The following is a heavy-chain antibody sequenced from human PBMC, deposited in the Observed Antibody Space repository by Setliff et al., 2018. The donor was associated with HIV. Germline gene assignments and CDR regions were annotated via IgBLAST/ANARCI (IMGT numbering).Heavy chain of an antibody. V-gene: IGHV3-11*04. CDR2: ISSSDNTM. J-gene: IGHJ4*02. D-gene: IGHD4-17*01. CDR3: AREKFENGDYEFVSTFDS. Sequence: PGGSLRLSCAASGFTFSVFSMSWIRQAPGKGLEWISYISSSDNTMYYADSVKGRFTSSRDNGKKSLYLQMDSLRDEDTAVYYCAREKFENGDYEFVSTFDSWGQGTLVTVSS. CDR1: GFTFSVFS.